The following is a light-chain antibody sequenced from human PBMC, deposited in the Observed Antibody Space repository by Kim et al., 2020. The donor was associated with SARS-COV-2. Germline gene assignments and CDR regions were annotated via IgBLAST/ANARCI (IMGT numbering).Light chain of an antibody. Sequence: VGDRVTITCRASQSISSWLAWYQQKPGKAPKVLMYRASSLESWVPSRFSGSGSGTEFTLTISSLQPDDFATYYCQQHSKWPPAPSFGGGTKVDIK. CDR2: RAS. J-gene: IGKJ4*01. CDR1: QSISSW. V-gene: IGKV1-5*03. CDR3: QQHSKWPPAPS.